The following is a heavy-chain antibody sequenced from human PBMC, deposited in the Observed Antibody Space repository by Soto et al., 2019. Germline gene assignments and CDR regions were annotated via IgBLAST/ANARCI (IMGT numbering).Heavy chain of an antibody. CDR2: IKCDGSEK. D-gene: IGHD1-20*01. CDR3: VTGDKSVWALDP. V-gene: IGHV3-7*03. Sequence: GGSLRLSCAASGFTFSSSWMHWVCQAPEKGQEWVADIKCDGSEKYYVDSVKGRLTISRDNAKNSLYLQVNSLRAEDMTVYYCVTGDKSVWALDPWGQGTLVTVSS. CDR1: GFTFSSSW. J-gene: IGHJ5*02.